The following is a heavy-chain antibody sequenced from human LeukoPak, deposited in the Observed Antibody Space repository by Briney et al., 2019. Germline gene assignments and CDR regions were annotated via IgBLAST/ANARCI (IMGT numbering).Heavy chain of an antibody. J-gene: IGHJ4*02. V-gene: IGHV3-23*01. D-gene: IGHD4-17*01. Sequence: GGSLRLSCAASGFTFSSYAMSWVRQAPGKGLEWVSAISGSGGSTYYADSVKGRFTISGDNSKNTLYLQMNSLRAEDTAVYYCAKAGYGDYVERYFGYWGQGTLVTVSS. CDR3: AKAGYGDYVERYFGY. CDR1: GFTFSSYA. CDR2: ISGSGGST.